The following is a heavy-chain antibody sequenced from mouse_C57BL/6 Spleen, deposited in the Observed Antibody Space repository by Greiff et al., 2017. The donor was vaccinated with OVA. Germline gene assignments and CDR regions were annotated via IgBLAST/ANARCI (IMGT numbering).Heavy chain of an antibody. J-gene: IGHJ1*03. V-gene: IGHV1-69*01. CDR3: ARSHYYGSVYWYFDV. D-gene: IGHD1-1*01. CDR2: IDPSDSYT. Sequence: QVQLKQPGAELVMPGASVKLSCKASGYTFTSYWMHWVKQRPGQGLEWIGEIDPSDSYTNYNQKFKGKSTLTVDKSSSTAYMQLSSLTSEDSAVYYCARSHYYGSVYWYFDVWGTGTTVTVSS. CDR1: GYTFTSYW.